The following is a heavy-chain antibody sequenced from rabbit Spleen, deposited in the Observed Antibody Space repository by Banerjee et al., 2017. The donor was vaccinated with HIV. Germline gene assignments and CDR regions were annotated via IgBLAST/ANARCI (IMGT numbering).Heavy chain of an antibody. CDR3: ARGFNGGSTDYIIV. Sequence: QSLEESGGDLVKPGASLTLTCTASGFSFSSNYMCWVRQAPGKGLEWTACIGTGSGSTYYASWAKGRFTISKTSSTTVTLQMTSLTVADTATYFCARGFNGGSTDYIIVWGQGTLVTVS. CDR1: GFSFSSNY. V-gene: IGHV1S40*01. J-gene: IGHJ4*01. D-gene: IGHD1-1*01. CDR2: IGTGSGST.